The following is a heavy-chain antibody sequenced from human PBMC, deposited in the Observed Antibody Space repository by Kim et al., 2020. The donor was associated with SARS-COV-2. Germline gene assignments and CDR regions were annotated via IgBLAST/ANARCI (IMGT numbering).Heavy chain of an antibody. Sequence: GGSLRLSCAASGFSFSSHAMNWVRQAPGKGLEWVSTISGSDTGTYIADSVKGRFTISRDNSKDTLYLQMNSLRAEDTAIYYCASRGSNGGAFLFWGEAT. CDR1: GFSFSSHA. D-gene: IGHD3-10*01. J-gene: IGHJ6*02. CDR3: ASRGSNGGAFLF. V-gene: IGHV3-23*01. CDR2: ISGSDTGT.